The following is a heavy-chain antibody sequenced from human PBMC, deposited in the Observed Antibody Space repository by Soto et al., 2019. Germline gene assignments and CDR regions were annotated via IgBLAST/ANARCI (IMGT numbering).Heavy chain of an antibody. D-gene: IGHD3-22*01. V-gene: IGHV4-39*01. Sequence: HLLLQESGPGLVRPSETLSLTCTVSGGSISTDSFYWGWVRQPPGKGLEWIGNIYYRERTYFNPSLKSRVSISVDASMNQFSLNLYSVTAADTAVYFCATCPYDSACPYFDSWGQGALVTVSS. CDR2: IYYRERT. CDR3: ATCPYDSACPYFDS. J-gene: IGHJ4*02. CDR1: GGSISTDSFY.